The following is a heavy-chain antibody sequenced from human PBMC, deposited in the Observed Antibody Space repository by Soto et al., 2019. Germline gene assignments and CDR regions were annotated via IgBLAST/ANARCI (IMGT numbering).Heavy chain of an antibody. CDR3: ARRTFSYYDILTGYDDAFDI. CDR1: GYTFTSYD. J-gene: IGHJ3*02. CDR2: MNPNSGNT. V-gene: IGHV1-8*02. Sequence: ASVKVSCKASGYTFTSYDINCVRQATGQGLEWMGWMNPNSGNTGYAQKFQGRVTMTRNTSISTAYMELSSLRSEDTAVYYCARRTFSYYDILTGYDDAFDIRGQGTMVTVSS. D-gene: IGHD3-9*01.